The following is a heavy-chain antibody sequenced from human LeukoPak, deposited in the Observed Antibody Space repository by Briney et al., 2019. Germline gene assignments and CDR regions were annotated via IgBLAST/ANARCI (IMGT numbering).Heavy chain of an antibody. J-gene: IGHJ3*02. CDR2: ISYDGSNK. CDR1: GFTFSSYA. D-gene: IGHD1-26*01. Sequence: PGGSLRLSCAPSGFTFSSYAMHWVRQAPGKGLEWVAVISYDGSNKYYADSVKGRFTISRDNSKNTLYLQMNSLRAEDTAVYYCAREGMMGAFDIWGQGTMVTVSS. CDR3: AREGMMGAFDI. V-gene: IGHV3-30*04.